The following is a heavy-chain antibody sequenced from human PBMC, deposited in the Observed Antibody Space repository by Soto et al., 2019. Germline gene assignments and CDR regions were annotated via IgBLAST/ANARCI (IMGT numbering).Heavy chain of an antibody. CDR3: ARERAIAATGIFYY. J-gene: IGHJ4*02. CDR1: GFTFSNFV. D-gene: IGHD6-13*01. Sequence: VQLVESGGGVVQPGGSLRLSCAASGFTFSNFVMHWVRQAPGKGLEWVAATSYDGKNKDHADSVKGRFTISRDNSKNTLYLQMNSLRQEYTAVYFCARERAIAATGIFYYWGQGTLVTVSS. CDR2: TSYDGKNK. V-gene: IGHV3-30*04.